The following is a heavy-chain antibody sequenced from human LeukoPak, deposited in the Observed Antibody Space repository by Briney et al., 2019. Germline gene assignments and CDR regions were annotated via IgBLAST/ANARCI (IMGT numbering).Heavy chain of an antibody. D-gene: IGHD3-22*01. CDR1: GFTFSNYS. CDR3: ARDQRYYYDSSGHFDY. CDR2: ISSSRSTI. J-gene: IGHJ4*02. Sequence: GGSLRLSCAASGFTFSNYSMNWVRQAPGKGLEWVSYISSSRSTIHYADSVKGRFTISRDNAKKSLYLQMNSLSAEDTAVYYCARDQRYYYDSSGHFDYWGQGALVTVSS. V-gene: IGHV3-48*01.